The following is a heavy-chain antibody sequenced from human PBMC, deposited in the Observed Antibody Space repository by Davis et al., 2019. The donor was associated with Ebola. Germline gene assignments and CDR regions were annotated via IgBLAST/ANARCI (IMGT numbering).Heavy chain of an antibody. CDR3: AGGLRYNGYYYGMDV. CDR2: IIPIFGTA. V-gene: IGHV1-69*13. D-gene: IGHD3-10*01. Sequence: SVKVSCKASGGTFSSYAISWVRQAPGQGLEWMGGIIPIFGTANYAQKFQGRVTITADESTSTAYMELSSLRSEDTAVYYCAGGLRYNGYYYGMDVWGQGTTVSVSS. J-gene: IGHJ6*02. CDR1: GGTFSSYA.